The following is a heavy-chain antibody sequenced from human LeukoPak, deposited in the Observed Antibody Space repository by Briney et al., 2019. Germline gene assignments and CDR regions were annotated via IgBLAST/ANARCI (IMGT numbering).Heavy chain of an antibody. CDR1: GYTFTGYY. D-gene: IGHD6-13*01. Sequence: ASVKVSCKASGYTFTGYYMHWVRQAPGQGLEWMGWINPNNGDTNYAQKFRGRVTMTRDTSITTAYMDLSRLRSDDTAVYYCARVDITTTGIKINFDYWGQGTLVTVSS. V-gene: IGHV1-2*02. CDR2: INPNNGDT. CDR3: ARVDITTTGIKINFDY. J-gene: IGHJ4*02.